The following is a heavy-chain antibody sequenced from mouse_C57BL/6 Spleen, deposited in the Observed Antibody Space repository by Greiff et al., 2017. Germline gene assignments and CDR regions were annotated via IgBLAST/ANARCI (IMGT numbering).Heavy chain of an antibody. V-gene: IGHV5-4*01. CDR2: ISDGGSYT. Sequence: EVQLVEPGGGLVKPGGSLKLSCAASGFTFSSYAMSWVRQTPEKRLEWVATISDGGSYTYYPDNVKGRFTISRDNAKNNLYLQMSHLKSEDTAMYYCARKGDWAVFDYWGQGTTLTVSS. CDR3: ARKGDWAVFDY. D-gene: IGHD4-1*01. J-gene: IGHJ2*01. CDR1: GFTFSSYA.